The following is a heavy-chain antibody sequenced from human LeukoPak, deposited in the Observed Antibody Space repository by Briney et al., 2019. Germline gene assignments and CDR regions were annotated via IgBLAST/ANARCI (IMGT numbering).Heavy chain of an antibody. V-gene: IGHV3-30-3*01. CDR1: GFTFGSYA. CDR3: ARGELIFDY. CDR2: ISYDGSKK. Sequence: GGSLRLSCAASGFTFGSYAMHWVRQAPGKGLEWVAVISYDGSKKYYADSVKGRFTISRDNSKNTLYLQMNSLRAEDTAVYYCARGELIFDYWGQGTLVTVSS. J-gene: IGHJ4*02. D-gene: IGHD3-16*01.